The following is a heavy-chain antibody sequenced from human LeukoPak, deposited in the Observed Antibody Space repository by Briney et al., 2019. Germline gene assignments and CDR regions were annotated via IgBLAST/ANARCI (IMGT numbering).Heavy chain of an antibody. CDR2: ISNDGSRK. V-gene: IGHV3-30*18. D-gene: IGHD2-21*02. J-gene: IGHJ4*02. Sequence: PGGSLRLSCAPSGFTFSRHGMHWVRQAPGKGLEWVAIISNDGSRKYYAHSVEGRFTISRDNSKNTLYLQMNSLRAEDAAVYYCAKQAYCGGDCYLDYWGQGTLVTVSS. CDR3: AKQAYCGGDCYLDY. CDR1: GFTFSRHG.